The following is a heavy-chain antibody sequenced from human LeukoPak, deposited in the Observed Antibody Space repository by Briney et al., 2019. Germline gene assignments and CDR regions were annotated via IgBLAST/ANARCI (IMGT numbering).Heavy chain of an antibody. D-gene: IGHD6-19*01. CDR1: GFTFSYYE. J-gene: IGHJ3*02. Sequence: GGSLRLSCAASGFTFSYYEMNWVRQAPGKGLEWVSYTSSSGSSIYYADTVKGRFTISRDNAKNSLYLQMNSLRVEDTAVYYCARVGYSSGWNGFDIWGQGTMVTVSS. V-gene: IGHV3-48*03. CDR2: TSSSGSSI. CDR3: ARVGYSSGWNGFDI.